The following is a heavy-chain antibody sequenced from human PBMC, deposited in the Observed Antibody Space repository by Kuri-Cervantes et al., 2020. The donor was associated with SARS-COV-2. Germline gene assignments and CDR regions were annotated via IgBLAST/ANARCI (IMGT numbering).Heavy chain of an antibody. CDR2: ISYDGSNK. Sequence: GESLKISCAASGFTFSSYAMHWVRQAPGKGLEWVAVISYDGSNKYYADSVKGRFTISRDNPKNTLYLQMNSLRAEDTAVYYCARDGDIVVVADAFDIWGQGTMVTVSS. J-gene: IGHJ3*02. V-gene: IGHV3-30-3*01. CDR3: ARDGDIVVVADAFDI. D-gene: IGHD2-15*01. CDR1: GFTFSSYA.